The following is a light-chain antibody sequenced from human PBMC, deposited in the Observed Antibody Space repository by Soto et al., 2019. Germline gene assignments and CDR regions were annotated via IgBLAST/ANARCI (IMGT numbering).Light chain of an antibody. V-gene: IGLV2-14*01. Sequence: QSALTQPASVSGSPGQSITISCTGTSSDIGGYNYVSWYQHHPGKAPKLIIYGVNNRPSGVSNRFSGSKFGNTASLTISGLQTEDEADYFCGSYTTSSNLDVIFGGGTKLTVL. J-gene: IGLJ2*01. CDR2: GVN. CDR1: SSDIGGYNY. CDR3: GSYTTSSNLDVI.